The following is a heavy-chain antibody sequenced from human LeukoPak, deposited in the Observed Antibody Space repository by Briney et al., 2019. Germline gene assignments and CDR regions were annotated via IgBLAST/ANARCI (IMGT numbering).Heavy chain of an antibody. CDR3: ARSYYDSSGYYVKDDAFDI. J-gene: IGHJ3*02. V-gene: IGHV3-21*01. CDR2: ISSSSSYI. Sequence: GGSLRLSCAASGFTFSSYSMNWFRQAPGKGLEWVSSISSSSSYIYYADSVKGRFTISRDNANNSLYLQMNSLRAEDTAVYYCARSYYDSSGYYVKDDAFDIWGQGTMVTVSS. CDR1: GFTFSSYS. D-gene: IGHD3-22*01.